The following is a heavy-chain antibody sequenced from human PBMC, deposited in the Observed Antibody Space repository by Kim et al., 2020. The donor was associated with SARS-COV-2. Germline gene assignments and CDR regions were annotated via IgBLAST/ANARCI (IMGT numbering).Heavy chain of an antibody. CDR3: AKGDSSGWYIRLWYFDL. Sequence: GGSLRLSCAASGFTFSSYAMSWVRQAPGNGLEWVSAISGSGGSTYYADSVKGRFTISRDNSKNTLYLQMNSLRAEDTAVYYCAKGDSSGWYIRLWYFDLWGRGTLVTVSS. CDR2: ISGSGGST. J-gene: IGHJ2*01. CDR1: GFTFSSYA. D-gene: IGHD6-19*01. V-gene: IGHV3-23*01.